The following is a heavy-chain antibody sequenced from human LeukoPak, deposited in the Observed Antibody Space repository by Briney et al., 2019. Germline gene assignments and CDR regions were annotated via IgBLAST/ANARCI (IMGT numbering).Heavy chain of an antibody. D-gene: IGHD1-1*01. V-gene: IGHV3-30*03. J-gene: IGHJ4*02. Sequence: GGSLRLSCAASGISVSSNYMSWVRQAPGKGLEWVAVISNDGRDKHYADSVKGRFSFSRDNSKNTVYLQMNSLRTEDTAMYYCARDRNAPAKYFFDYWGQGTLVTVSS. CDR3: ARDRNAPAKYFFDY. CDR1: GISVSSNY. CDR2: ISNDGRDK.